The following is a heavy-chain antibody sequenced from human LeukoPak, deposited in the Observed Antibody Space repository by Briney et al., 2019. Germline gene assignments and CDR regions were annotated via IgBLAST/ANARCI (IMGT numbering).Heavy chain of an antibody. CDR1: GFTFDDYA. CDR3: ARGPVRGVIITGFDY. Sequence: GGSLRLSCAASGFTFDDYAMHWVRQAPGKGLEWVSGINWDSGSIDYADSVKGRFTISRDNAKNSLYLQMNSLRAEDTAVYYCARGPVRGVIITGFDYWGQGTLVTVSS. D-gene: IGHD3-10*01. CDR2: INWDSGSI. J-gene: IGHJ4*02. V-gene: IGHV3-9*01.